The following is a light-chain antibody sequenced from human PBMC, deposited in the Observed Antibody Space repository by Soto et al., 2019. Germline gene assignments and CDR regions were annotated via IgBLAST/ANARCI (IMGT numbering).Light chain of an antibody. Sequence: EIELTQSPGTLSLSPGETATLSCRASQSVSSAYLAWYQVRLGQAPRLLVFGATTRASGIPDRFSGSGSGTDFTLSISRLDSEDFAVYYCQQYDNSPWTFGQGTKVEI. CDR3: QQYDNSPWT. J-gene: IGKJ1*01. CDR1: QSVSSAY. CDR2: GAT. V-gene: IGKV3-20*01.